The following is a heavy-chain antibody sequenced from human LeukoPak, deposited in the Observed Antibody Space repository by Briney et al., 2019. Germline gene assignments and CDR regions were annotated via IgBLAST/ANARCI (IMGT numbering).Heavy chain of an antibody. J-gene: IGHJ6*03. V-gene: IGHV3-23*01. CDR2: INGGGNTT. Sequence: GGSLRLSCAASGFAFRSFAMGWVRQSPGKGLEWLSTINGGGNTTFYADSVKGRSTISRDNSKNTLYLHMDGLRPDDTAIYYCTKELHVAVAVADYYYFYMDVWGRGTAVSVSS. D-gene: IGHD6-19*01. CDR3: TKELHVAVAVADYYYFYMDV. CDR1: GFAFRSFA.